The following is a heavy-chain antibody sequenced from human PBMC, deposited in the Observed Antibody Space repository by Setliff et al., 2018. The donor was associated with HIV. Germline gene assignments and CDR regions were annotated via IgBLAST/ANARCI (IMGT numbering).Heavy chain of an antibody. D-gene: IGHD5-18*01. CDR1: GGSISSGGFY. J-gene: IGHJ4*02. Sequence: PSETLSLTCTVTGGSISSGGFYWTWIRQHPGKGLEWIGYIYNTGSTYHSPSLESRVTISIDTSKNQFSLNLSSVTAADTAVYYCARRDGYSYGFYFDYWGQGTLVTVSS. CDR3: ARRDGYSYGFYFDY. CDR2: IYNTGST. V-gene: IGHV4-31*03.